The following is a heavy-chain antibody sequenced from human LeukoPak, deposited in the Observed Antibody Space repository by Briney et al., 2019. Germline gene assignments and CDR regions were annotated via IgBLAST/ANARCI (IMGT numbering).Heavy chain of an antibody. CDR2: IYTSGST. CDR3: ARDFASYYDSSGYYERRGFDP. J-gene: IGHJ5*02. V-gene: IGHV4-4*07. Sequence: PSETLSLTCTVSGGSISSYYWSWIRQPAGKGLEWIGRIYTSGSTNYNPSLKSRVTISVDTSKNQFSLKLSSVTAADTAVYYCARDFASYYDSSGYYERRGFDPWGQGTLVTVSS. D-gene: IGHD3-22*01. CDR1: GGSISSYY.